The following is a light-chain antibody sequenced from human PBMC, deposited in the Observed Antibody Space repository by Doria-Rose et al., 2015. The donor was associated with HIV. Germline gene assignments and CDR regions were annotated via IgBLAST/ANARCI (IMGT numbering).Light chain of an antibody. CDR2: AAS. CDR3: QQSNSFPIT. CDR1: EAISSW. V-gene: IGKV1-12*01. Sequence: ITCRAIEAISSWLVCYQHNPGKAPKVLIYAASTLQSGVPSRFSGSGFGTDFTLTISNLQLEDFATYYCQQSNSFPITLGQGTRMEMK. J-gene: IGKJ5*01.